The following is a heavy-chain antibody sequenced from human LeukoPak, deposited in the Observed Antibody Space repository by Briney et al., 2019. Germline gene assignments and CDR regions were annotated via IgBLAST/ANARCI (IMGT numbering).Heavy chain of an antibody. J-gene: IGHJ4*02. D-gene: IGHD6-13*01. CDR1: GGSISSYY. CDR3: AREHGHTSSWYVDY. CDR2: FYFSGST. V-gene: IGHV4-59*01. Sequence: SETLSLTCTVSGGSISSYYWSWIRQPPGKGLEWIGYFYFSGSTNYNPSLKSRVTISVDTSRNQFSLKLSSVTAADTAVYYCAREHGHTSSWYVDYWGQGRLVTVSS.